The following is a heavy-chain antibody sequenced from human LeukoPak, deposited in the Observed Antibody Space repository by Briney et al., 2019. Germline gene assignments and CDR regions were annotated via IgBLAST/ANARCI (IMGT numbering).Heavy chain of an antibody. CDR3: AKDRLVRGVNYFYYCGMDV. CDR2: ISYDGSNK. D-gene: IGHD3-10*01. Sequence: GGSLRLSCAASGFTFSSYGMHWVRQAPGKGLEWVAVISYDGSNKYYADSVKGRFTISRDNSKNTLYLQMNSLRAEDTAVYYCAKDRLVRGVNYFYYCGMDVWGQGTTVTVSS. V-gene: IGHV3-30*18. J-gene: IGHJ6*02. CDR1: GFTFSSYG.